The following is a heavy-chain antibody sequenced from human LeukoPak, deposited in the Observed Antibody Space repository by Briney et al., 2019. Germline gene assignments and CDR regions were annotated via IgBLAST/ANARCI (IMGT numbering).Heavy chain of an antibody. CDR3: AKNSWSSEDYFDS. CDR1: GFTFSPYA. J-gene: IGHJ4*02. Sequence: PGGSLRLSCAASGFTFSPYAMTWVRQAPGKGLEWVSTISIGAGSTYYADSVKGRFTISRDNSKSTLYLQMNSLRAEDTAVYYCAKNSWSSEDYFDSWGQGTLVSVSS. CDR2: ISIGAGST. V-gene: IGHV3-23*01. D-gene: IGHD1-26*01.